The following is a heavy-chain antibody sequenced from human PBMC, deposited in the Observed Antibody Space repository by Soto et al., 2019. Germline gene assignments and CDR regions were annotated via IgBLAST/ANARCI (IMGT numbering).Heavy chain of an antibody. V-gene: IGHV4-4*07. CDR3: ASTTAMARGYFDY. Sequence: QVQLQELGPGLVKPSGTVSLTCTVSGGSISSYYWSWIRQPAGKGLEWIGRIYTSGSTNYNPSLKSRVTMSVDTSKNQFSLKLSSVTAADTAVYYCASTTAMARGYFDYWGQGTLVTVSS. J-gene: IGHJ4*02. CDR2: IYTSGST. CDR1: GGSISSYY. D-gene: IGHD5-18*01.